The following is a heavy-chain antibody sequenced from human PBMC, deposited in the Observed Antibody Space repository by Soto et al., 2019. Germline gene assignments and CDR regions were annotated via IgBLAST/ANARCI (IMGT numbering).Heavy chain of an antibody. D-gene: IGHD2-15*01. CDR1: GGSISSYY. CDR2: IYYSGST. CDR3: ARDSGGGSWVIDY. Sequence: QVQLQESGPGLVKPSETLSLTCTVSGGSISSYYWSWIRQPPGKGLEWIGYIYYSGSTNYNPSLKSRVTISVDTSKNRFSLKLSSVTAADTAVYYCARDSGGGSWVIDYWGQGTLVTVSS. V-gene: IGHV4-59*01. J-gene: IGHJ4*02.